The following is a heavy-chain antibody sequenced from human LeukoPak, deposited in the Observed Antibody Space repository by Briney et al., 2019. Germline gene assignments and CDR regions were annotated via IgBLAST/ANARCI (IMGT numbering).Heavy chain of an antibody. CDR1: GFTVSSNY. J-gene: IGHJ4*02. V-gene: IGHV3-66*01. Sequence: GGSLRLSCAASGFTVSSNYMSWVRQAPGKGLEWVSVIYSGGSTYYADSVKDRFTISRDNSKNTLYLQMNSLRVEDTAVYYCARDIGVGATTTFDYWGQGTLVTVSS. CDR3: ARDIGVGATTTFDY. D-gene: IGHD1-26*01. CDR2: IYSGGST.